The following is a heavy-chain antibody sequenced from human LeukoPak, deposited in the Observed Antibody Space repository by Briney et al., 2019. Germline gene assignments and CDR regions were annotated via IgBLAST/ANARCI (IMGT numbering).Heavy chain of an antibody. J-gene: IGHJ6*03. CDR2: IYSGGST. Sequence: GGSLRLSCAASGFTVSSNYMNWVRQAPGKGLEWVSVIYSGGSTYYADSVKGRFTISRDNSKNTLYLQMNTLRAEDTAVYYCAREGPGSGNSYYYYMDVWGKGTTVTISS. CDR1: GFTVSSNY. V-gene: IGHV3-53*01. D-gene: IGHD3-10*01. CDR3: AREGPGSGNSYYYYMDV.